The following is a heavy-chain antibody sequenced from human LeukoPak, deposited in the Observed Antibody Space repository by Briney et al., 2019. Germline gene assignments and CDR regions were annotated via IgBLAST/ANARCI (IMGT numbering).Heavy chain of an antibody. CDR3: AKAELSGWIRSSFDC. CDR2: TSGSGDSQ. D-gene: IGHD6-25*01. V-gene: IGHV3-23*01. Sequence: RGCLRLSWVASGFTFTSYATNWVRHAPGGGLGWVSTTSGSGDSQYYADPVKGRFTISRDNSKNTLYLQMNSMRAEDTAVYFCAKAELSGWIRSSFDCWGQGTLGTVSS. J-gene: IGHJ4*02. CDR1: GFTFTSYA.